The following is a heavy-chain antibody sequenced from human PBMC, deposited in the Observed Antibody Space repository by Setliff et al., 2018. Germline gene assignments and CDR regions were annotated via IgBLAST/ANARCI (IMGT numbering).Heavy chain of an antibody. CDR2: ILFSGDT. CDR3: ARDNRARHYMDV. V-gene: IGHV4-38-2*02. D-gene: IGHD3-10*01. J-gene: IGHJ6*03. Sequence: LSLTCAVSGYSISSGFSWVWIRQSPGKGLEWIGRILFSGDTYYNPSLNSRVTISADTSKNQFSLNLSSVTAADTAVYYCARDNRARHYMDVWGKGATVTVSS. CDR1: GYSISSGFS.